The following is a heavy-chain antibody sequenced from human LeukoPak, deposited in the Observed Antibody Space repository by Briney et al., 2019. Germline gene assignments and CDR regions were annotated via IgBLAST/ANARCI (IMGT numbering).Heavy chain of an antibody. CDR2: IKSKTDGGTT. J-gene: IGHJ6*03. Sequence: RSGGSLRLSCAASGFTFSNAWMSWVRQAPGKGLEWVCRIKSKTDGGTTDYAAPVKGRFTISRDDSKNTLYLQMNSLKTEDTAVYYCTTDHSIAAPELIYYYYMDVWGKGTTVTVSS. CDR1: GFTFSNAW. CDR3: TTDHSIAAPELIYYYYMDV. V-gene: IGHV3-15*01. D-gene: IGHD6-6*01.